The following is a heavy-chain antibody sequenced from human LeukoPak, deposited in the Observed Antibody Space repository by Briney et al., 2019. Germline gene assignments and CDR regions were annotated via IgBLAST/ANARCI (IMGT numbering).Heavy chain of an antibody. CDR3: ATQRSTWFDP. J-gene: IGHJ5*02. Sequence: GASVKVSCKASAYSLRGHYMQGVRQAPGQGLEWMAWINLDSGGTHYAQKFLGRVTVTRDTSLSTGYIELSGLRSDDTAVYYCATQRSTWFDPWGQGTLVTVSA. V-gene: IGHV1-2*02. D-gene: IGHD6-25*01. CDR2: INLDSGGT. CDR1: AYSLRGHY.